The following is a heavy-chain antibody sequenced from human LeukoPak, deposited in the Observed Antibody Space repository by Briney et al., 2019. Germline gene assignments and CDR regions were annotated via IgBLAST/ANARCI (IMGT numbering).Heavy chain of an antibody. CDR3: SRGGVNYWNPRY. Sequence: GGSLRLSCTASGLTFSGSDIHWVRQASGKGLEWVGRIRSKTNNYATTYAVSVRGRFTISRDDSKNTIYLQMNTLRAEDTAVYYCSRGGVNYWNPRYWGQGTLVTVSS. CDR2: IRSKTNNYAT. V-gene: IGHV3-73*01. J-gene: IGHJ4*01. D-gene: IGHD1-1*01. CDR1: GLTFSGSD.